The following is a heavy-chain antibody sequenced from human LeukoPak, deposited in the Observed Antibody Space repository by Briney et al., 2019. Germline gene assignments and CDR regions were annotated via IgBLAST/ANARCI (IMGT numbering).Heavy chain of an antibody. D-gene: IGHD2-15*01. CDR2: FYPGDSDT. CDR1: GYSFNSHW. Sequence: GESLKISCKASGYSFNSHWIAWVRQMPGKGLEWMGIFYPGDSDTRYSPSIQGQVTISADRSFNTAYLQWSSLRASDTAIYYCARGYCGGGASYAGAFDVWGQGTMVTVSS. J-gene: IGHJ3*01. V-gene: IGHV5-51*01. CDR3: ARGYCGGGASYAGAFDV.